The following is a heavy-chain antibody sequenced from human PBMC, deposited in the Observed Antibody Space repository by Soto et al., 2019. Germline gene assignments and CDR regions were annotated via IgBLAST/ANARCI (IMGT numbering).Heavy chain of an antibody. CDR3: ARNVRWELPYYLDH. Sequence: SETLSLTCAVSGCSISSGGYSWSWIRQPPGKGLEWIGYIYHSGSTNYNPSLKSRVTISVDRSKNQFSLKLSSVTAADTAVYYCARNVRWELPYYLDHWGQGALVTVSS. D-gene: IGHD3-10*02. J-gene: IGHJ4*02. CDR1: GCSISSGGYS. CDR2: IYHSGST. V-gene: IGHV4-30-2*02.